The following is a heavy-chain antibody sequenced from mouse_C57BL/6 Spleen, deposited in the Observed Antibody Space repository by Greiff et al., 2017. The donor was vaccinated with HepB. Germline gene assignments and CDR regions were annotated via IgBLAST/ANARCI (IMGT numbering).Heavy chain of an antibody. Sequence: VQLQQPGAELVKPGASVKLSCKASGYTFTSYWMPWVKQRPGRGLEWIGRIDPNSGDTKYNVKFKSKATLTGDKSSSTAYMQHSSLTSEDSAVYYCATVVARLYYAMDYWGQGTSVTVSS. CDR1: GYTFTSYW. CDR2: IDPNSGDT. V-gene: IGHV1-72*01. D-gene: IGHD1-1*01. CDR3: ATVVARLYYAMDY. J-gene: IGHJ4*01.